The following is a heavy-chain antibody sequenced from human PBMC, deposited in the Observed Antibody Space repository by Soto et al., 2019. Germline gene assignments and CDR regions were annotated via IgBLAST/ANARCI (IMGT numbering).Heavy chain of an antibody. CDR3: ARDLQRSSTSCYADY. CDR2: ISYDGSNK. CDR1: GFTFSSYA. D-gene: IGHD2-2*01. Sequence: QVQLVESGGGVVQPGRSLRLSCAASGFTFSSYAMHWVRQAPGKGLEWVAVISYDGSNKYYADSVKGRFTISRDNSKNTLYLQMNSLRAEDTAVYYCARDLQRSSTSCYADYWGQGTLVTVPS. J-gene: IGHJ4*02. V-gene: IGHV3-30-3*01.